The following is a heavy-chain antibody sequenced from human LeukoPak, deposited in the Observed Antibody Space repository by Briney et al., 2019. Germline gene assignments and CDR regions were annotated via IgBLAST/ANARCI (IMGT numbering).Heavy chain of an antibody. Sequence: GGSLRLSCAASGFSFSSYEMNWVRQAPGKGLEWVSYISGSGGAIYYADSVKGRFTISRDNAKNSQYLQMNSLRAEDTAVYYCARDDSSGYYRQFDAFDIWGQGTMVTVSS. CDR2: ISGSGGAI. D-gene: IGHD3-22*01. CDR3: ARDDSSGYYRQFDAFDI. V-gene: IGHV3-48*03. CDR1: GFSFSSYE. J-gene: IGHJ3*02.